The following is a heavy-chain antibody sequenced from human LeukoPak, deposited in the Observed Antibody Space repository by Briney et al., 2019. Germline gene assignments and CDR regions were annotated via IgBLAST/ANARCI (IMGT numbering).Heavy chain of an antibody. D-gene: IGHD3-10*01. CDR2: IYYSGST. J-gene: IGHJ6*02. CDR1: GGSISSYY. Sequence: PSETLSLTCTVSGGSISSYYWSWIRQPPGKGLEWIGYIYYSGSTNYNPSLKSRVTISVDTSKNQFSLKLSSVTAADTAVYYCARDRLVRGKRYGMDVWGQGTSVTVSS. V-gene: IGHV4-59*01. CDR3: ARDRLVRGKRYGMDV.